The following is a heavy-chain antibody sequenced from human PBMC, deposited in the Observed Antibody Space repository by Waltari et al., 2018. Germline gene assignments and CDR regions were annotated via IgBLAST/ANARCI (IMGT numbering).Heavy chain of an antibody. CDR3: AREGSYDTSGSSASDWYFDL. CDR1: GRTFPTYT. CDR2: IIPIFGTA. D-gene: IGHD3-22*01. V-gene: IGHV1-69*01. Sequence: VQLVQSGAEVKKPGSSVQVSCTASGRTFPTYTICWVRQAPGQGLEWMGGIIPIFGTATYAQQFQGRVTISADGFTSTFYMELSNLKSEDTAVYYCAREGSYDTSGSSASDWYFDLWGHGTLVTVSS. J-gene: IGHJ2*01.